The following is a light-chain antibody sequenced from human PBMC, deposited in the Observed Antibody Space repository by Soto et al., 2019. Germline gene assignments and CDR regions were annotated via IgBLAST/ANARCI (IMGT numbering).Light chain of an antibody. V-gene: IGKV1-5*01. CDR1: QSTRNW. J-gene: IGKJ1*01. Sequence: DIQMTQSPSTLSASVGDRVTITCRASQSTRNWLAWYQQKPGKAPKLLIFDASNLQSGVPPRFSGSGSGTEFTLTISSLQPDDFATYYCQQYIGHTRAFGQGTKVDIK. CDR2: DAS. CDR3: QQYIGHTRA.